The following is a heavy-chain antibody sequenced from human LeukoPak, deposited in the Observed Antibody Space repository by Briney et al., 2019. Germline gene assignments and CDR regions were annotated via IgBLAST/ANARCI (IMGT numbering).Heavy chain of an antibody. CDR1: GFTFSDYY. Sequence: PGGSLRLSCAASGFTFSDYYMSWIRQAPGKGLEWVSYISSSGSTIYYADSVKGRFTIFRDNAKNSLYLQMNSLRAEDTAVYYCARAEAHSSSSGIVYWGQGTLVTVSS. J-gene: IGHJ4*02. D-gene: IGHD6-6*01. V-gene: IGHV3-11*04. CDR2: ISSSGSTI. CDR3: ARAEAHSSSSGIVY.